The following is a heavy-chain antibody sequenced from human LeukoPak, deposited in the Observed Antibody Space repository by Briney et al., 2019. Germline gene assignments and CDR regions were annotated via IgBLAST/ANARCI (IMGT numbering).Heavy chain of an antibody. V-gene: IGHV1-18*01. D-gene: IGHD2-15*01. CDR3: ARGAILLRVRDGMDV. J-gene: IGHJ6*02. CDR1: GYTFTSYG. Sequence: ASVKVSCKASGYTFTSYGISWVRQAPGQGLEWMGWISAYNGNTNYAQKLQGRVTMTTDTSTSTAYMELSSLRSEDTAVYYCARGAILLRVRDGMDVWGQGTTVTVSS. CDR2: ISAYNGNT.